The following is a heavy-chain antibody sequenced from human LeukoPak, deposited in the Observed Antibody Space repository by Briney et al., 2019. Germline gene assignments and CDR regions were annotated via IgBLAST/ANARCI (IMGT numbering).Heavy chain of an antibody. J-gene: IGHJ6*02. V-gene: IGHV3-66*01. Sequence: GGSLRLSCAASGFRVSSNSMNWVRQAPGKGLEWVSIIYSSGSTFYAASVKGSLTISRDNSWNTPYFQMNSLRAEETAVYYCAGLPVKYGDSVGVPLVWGQGTTVTVSS. CDR1: GFRVSSNS. CDR2: IYSSGST. CDR3: AGLPVKYGDSVGVPLV. D-gene: IGHD4-17*01.